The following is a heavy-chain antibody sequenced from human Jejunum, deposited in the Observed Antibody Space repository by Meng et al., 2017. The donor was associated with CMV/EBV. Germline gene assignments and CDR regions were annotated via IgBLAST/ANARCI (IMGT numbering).Heavy chain of an antibody. CDR2: ISAYNGNT. CDR1: GFIFTSYA. CDR3: ARFYCSSTSCPHVLFDY. J-gene: IGHJ4*02. V-gene: IGHV1-18*01. D-gene: IGHD2-2*01. Sequence: VKVPCELLGFIFTSYAICWVGQAPGQGLQYMGWISAYNGNTNYAQELQGRVTMTTDTSTSTAYMELRSLRFDDTAVYYCARFYCSSTSCPHVLFDYWGQGTLVTVSS.